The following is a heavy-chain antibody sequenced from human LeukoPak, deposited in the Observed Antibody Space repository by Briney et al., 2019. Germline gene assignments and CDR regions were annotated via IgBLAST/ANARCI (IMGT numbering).Heavy chain of an antibody. Sequence: GAPLKISCKGSGYSFTRYWIGWVRQMPGKGLEWMGIIYPGDSDTRYSPSFQGQVTISADKSISTAYLQWSSLKASDTAMYYCASFVRTGLPYYFDYWGQGALVTVSS. D-gene: IGHD3/OR15-3a*01. CDR3: ASFVRTGLPYYFDY. CDR1: GYSFTRYW. J-gene: IGHJ4*02. CDR2: IYPGDSDT. V-gene: IGHV5-51*01.